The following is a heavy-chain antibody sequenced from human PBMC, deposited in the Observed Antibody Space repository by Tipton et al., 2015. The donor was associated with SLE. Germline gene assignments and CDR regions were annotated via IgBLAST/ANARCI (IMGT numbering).Heavy chain of an antibody. CDR2: IYYSGST. CDR1: GGSISSSSYY. Sequence: GLVKPSETLSLTCTVSGGSISSSSYYWGWIRQHPGKGLEWIGYIYYSGSTNYNPSLERRVSMSLDASKNQFSLRLTSVTAADTAVYYCARGTNWGSYFDYWGQGTLVTVSS. J-gene: IGHJ4*02. CDR3: ARGTNWGSYFDY. D-gene: IGHD7-27*01. V-gene: IGHV4-61*05.